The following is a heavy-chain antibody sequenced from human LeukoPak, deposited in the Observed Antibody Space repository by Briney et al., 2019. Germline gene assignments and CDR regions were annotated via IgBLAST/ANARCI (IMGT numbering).Heavy chain of an antibody. J-gene: IGHJ4*02. CDR1: GFTFSSYT. CDR3: ARDRAWNYFDY. V-gene: IGHV3-21*01. D-gene: IGHD3-3*01. CDR2: ISSSSSYI. Sequence: GGSLRLSCAASGFTFSSYTMNWVRQAPGKGLEWVSSISSSSSYIYYADSVKGRFTISRDNSKNTLYLQMDSLRAEDTAVYYCARDRAWNYFDYWGQGTLVTVSS.